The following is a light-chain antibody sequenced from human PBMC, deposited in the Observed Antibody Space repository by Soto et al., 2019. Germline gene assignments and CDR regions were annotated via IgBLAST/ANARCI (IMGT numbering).Light chain of an antibody. J-gene: IGLJ1*01. Sequence: QSVLTQPASVSGSPGQPITISYTGTSSDVGGYNYVSWYQQHPGKAPKLMIYDVSNRPSGVSNRFSGSKSGNTASLTISGLQAEDEADYYCSSYTTSSSYVFGTGTKVTVL. CDR3: SSYTTSSSYV. CDR2: DVS. V-gene: IGLV2-14*01. CDR1: SSDVGGYNY.